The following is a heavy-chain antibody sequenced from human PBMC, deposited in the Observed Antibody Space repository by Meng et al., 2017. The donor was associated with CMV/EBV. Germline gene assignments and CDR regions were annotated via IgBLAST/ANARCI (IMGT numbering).Heavy chain of an antibody. CDR2: INSDGSST. V-gene: IGHV3-74*01. Sequence: GESLKISCAASGFTFSSYWMHWVRQAPGKGLVWVSRINSDGSSTSYADSVKGRFTISRDNAKNTLYLQMNSLRAGDTAVYYCARSGWGGGSDYWGQGTLVTVSS. CDR1: GFTFSSYW. CDR3: ARSGWGGGSDY. J-gene: IGHJ4*02. D-gene: IGHD6-19*01.